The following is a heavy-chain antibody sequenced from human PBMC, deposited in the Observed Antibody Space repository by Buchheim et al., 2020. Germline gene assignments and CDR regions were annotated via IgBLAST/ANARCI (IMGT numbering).Heavy chain of an antibody. V-gene: IGHV3-23*04. J-gene: IGHJ4*02. CDR3: AKIKRDDYVWGSYEYYFDY. CDR2: ISGSGGST. Sequence: EVQLVESGGGLVQPGGSLRLSCAASGFTFSSYAMSWVRQAPGKGLEWVSAISGSGGSTYYADSVKGRFTISRDNSKTTLYLQMNSLRAEDTAVYYCAKIKRDDYVWGSYEYYFDYWGQGTL. D-gene: IGHD3-16*01. CDR1: GFTFSSYA.